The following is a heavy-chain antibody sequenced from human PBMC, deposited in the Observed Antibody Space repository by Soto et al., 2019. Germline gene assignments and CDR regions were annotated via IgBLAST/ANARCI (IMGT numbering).Heavy chain of an antibody. Sequence: GGSLRLSCAASGFTFSSYDMHWVRQATGKGLEWVSAIGTAGDPYYPGSVKGRFTISRENAKNSLYLQMNSLRAGDTAVYYCARDYCTNGVCYNAFDIWGQGTMVTVSS. CDR1: GFTFSSYD. D-gene: IGHD2-8*01. CDR2: IGTAGDP. V-gene: IGHV3-13*05. J-gene: IGHJ3*02. CDR3: ARDYCTNGVCYNAFDI.